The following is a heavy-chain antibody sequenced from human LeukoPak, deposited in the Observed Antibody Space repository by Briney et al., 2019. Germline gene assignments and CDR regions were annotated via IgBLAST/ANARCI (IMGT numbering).Heavy chain of an antibody. CDR2: TYYRSKWYN. D-gene: IGHD1-26*01. V-gene: IGHV6-1*01. Sequence: QTLSLTCAIAGDSVSSNSAAWNWIRQSPSRGLEWLGRTYYRSKWYNDYAVSVKSRITINQDTSKNQFSLQLNSVTPEDTAVYYCARESGGEGAPYFDYWGQGTLVTVSS. CDR1: GDSVSSNSAA. J-gene: IGHJ4*02. CDR3: ARESGGEGAPYFDY.